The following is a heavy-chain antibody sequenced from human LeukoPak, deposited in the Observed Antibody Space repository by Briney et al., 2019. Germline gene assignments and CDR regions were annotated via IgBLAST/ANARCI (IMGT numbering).Heavy chain of an antibody. D-gene: IGHD3-3*01. J-gene: IGHJ6*03. CDR2: FDPEDGET. CDR3: ATPIFGTQLYYMDV. CDR1: GYTLTEFS. Sequence: ASVKVSCKVSGYTLTEFSMHWVRQAPGKGLEWMGGFDPEDGETIYAQKFQGRVTMTEDTSTDTAYMELSSLRSEDTAVYYCATPIFGTQLYYMDVWGKGTTVTVSS. V-gene: IGHV1-24*01.